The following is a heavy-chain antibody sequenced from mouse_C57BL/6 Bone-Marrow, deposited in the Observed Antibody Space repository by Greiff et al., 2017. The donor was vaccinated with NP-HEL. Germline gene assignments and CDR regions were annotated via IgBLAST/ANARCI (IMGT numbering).Heavy chain of an antibody. CDR2: IYPRSGNT. CDR1: GYTFTSYG. D-gene: IGHD1-1*01. Sequence: VQLQQSGAELARPGASVKLSCKASGYTFTSYGISWVKQRTGQGLEWIGEIYPRSGNTYYNEKFKGKATLTADKSSSTDYMELRSLTSEDPAVYFCARLNYYGGFAYWGQGTLVTVSA. V-gene: IGHV1-81*01. J-gene: IGHJ3*01. CDR3: ARLNYYGGFAY.